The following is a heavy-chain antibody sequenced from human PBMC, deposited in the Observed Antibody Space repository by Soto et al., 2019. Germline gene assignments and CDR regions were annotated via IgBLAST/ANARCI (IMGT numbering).Heavy chain of an antibody. V-gene: IGHV4-31*11. D-gene: IGHD2-21*01. CDR2: IHNSGVA. Sequence: QVQLQESGPGLVNPSQTLSLTCAASGGSISSHDYYWSWIRQHPAKGLEWIGYIHNSGVAYYNPSLRSRVTMSVDTSKNQVSLKLTSVTAADTAVYYCAGKPNALYSFDYWGQGTLVTVSS. J-gene: IGHJ4*02. CDR1: GGSISSHDYY. CDR3: AGKPNALYSFDY.